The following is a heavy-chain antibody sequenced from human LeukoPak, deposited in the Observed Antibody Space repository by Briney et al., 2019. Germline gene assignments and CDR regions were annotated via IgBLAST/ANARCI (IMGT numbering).Heavy chain of an antibody. D-gene: IGHD2-21*02. V-gene: IGHV4-4*02. J-gene: IGHJ6*02. CDR2: IYHSGST. Sequence: SGTLSLTCAVSGGSISSSNWWSWVRQPPGKGLEWIGEIYHSGSTNYNPSLKSRVTISVDKSKNQFSLKLSSVTAADTAVYYCARGRIVVVTANRGTYYYYGMDVWGQGTTVTVSS. CDR3: ARGRIVVVTANRGTYYYYGMDV. CDR1: GGSISSSNW.